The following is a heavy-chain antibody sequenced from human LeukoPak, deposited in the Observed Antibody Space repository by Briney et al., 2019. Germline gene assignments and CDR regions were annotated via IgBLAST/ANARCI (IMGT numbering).Heavy chain of an antibody. V-gene: IGHV3-30-3*01. CDR2: ISYDGSNK. CDR3: ARDIGSGYDLGGFDY. J-gene: IGHJ4*02. Sequence: PGGSLRLSCAASGFTFSSYAMHWVRQAPGKGLEWVAVISYDGSNKYYADSVKGRFTISRDNSKNTLYLQMNSLRAEDTAVYYCARDIGSGYDLGGFDYWGQGTLVTVSS. CDR1: GFTFSSYA. D-gene: IGHD5-12*01.